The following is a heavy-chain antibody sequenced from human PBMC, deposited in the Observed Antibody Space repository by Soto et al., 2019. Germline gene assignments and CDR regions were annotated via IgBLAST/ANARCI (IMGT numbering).Heavy chain of an antibody. Sequence: GGSLRLSCAASGFTFSNAWMSWVRQAPGKGLEWVGRIKSKTDGGTTDYAAPVKGRFTISRDDSKNTLYLQMNSLKTEDTAVYYCTTFPMAAADTYYYYYMDVWGKGTTVTVSS. J-gene: IGHJ6*03. V-gene: IGHV3-15*01. CDR2: IKSKTDGGTT. CDR3: TTFPMAAADTYYYYYMDV. D-gene: IGHD6-13*01. CDR1: GFTFSNAW.